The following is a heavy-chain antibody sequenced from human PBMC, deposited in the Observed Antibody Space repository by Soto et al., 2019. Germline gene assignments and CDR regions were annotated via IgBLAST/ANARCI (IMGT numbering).Heavy chain of an antibody. CDR2: ISSSSSYI. D-gene: IGHD6-13*01. Sequence: EGQLVESGGGLVKPGGSLRLSCAASGFTFSSYSMNWVRQAPGKGLEWVSSISSSSSYIYYADSVKGRFTISRDNAKNSLYLQMNSLRAEDTAVYYCARDFLIAAAYEGAFDIWGQGTMVTVSS. CDR1: GFTFSSYS. J-gene: IGHJ3*02. V-gene: IGHV3-21*01. CDR3: ARDFLIAAAYEGAFDI.